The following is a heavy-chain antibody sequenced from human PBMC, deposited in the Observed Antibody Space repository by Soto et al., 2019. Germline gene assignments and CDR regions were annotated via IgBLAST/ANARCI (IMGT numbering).Heavy chain of an antibody. CDR2: IIPILGIA. CDR3: ARKVKLHYFDY. D-gene: IGHD1-26*01. CDR1: GGTFSSYT. J-gene: IGHJ4*02. Sequence: SVKVSCKASGGTFSSYTISWVRQAPGQGLEWMGRIIPILGIANYAQKFQGRVTITADKSTSTAYMELSSLRSEDTAVYYCARKVKLHYFDYWGQGTLVTVSS. V-gene: IGHV1-69*02.